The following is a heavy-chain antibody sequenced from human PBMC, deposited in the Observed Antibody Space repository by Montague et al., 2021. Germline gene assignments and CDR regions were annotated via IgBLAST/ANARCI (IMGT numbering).Heavy chain of an antibody. Sequence: TLSLTCSVSGGSISSGGFYWSWIRQHPGKGPEWIGSIYDSGSTNYNPSLKIRLTLSRDTSKYQVSLRLTSVTAAETAVYYCARSGVYCSGGRCDTFDYWGQGTLVTVSS. CDR3: ARSGVYCSGGRCDTFDY. D-gene: IGHD2-15*01. V-gene: IGHV4-31*03. J-gene: IGHJ4*02. CDR1: GGSISSGGFY. CDR2: IYDSGST.